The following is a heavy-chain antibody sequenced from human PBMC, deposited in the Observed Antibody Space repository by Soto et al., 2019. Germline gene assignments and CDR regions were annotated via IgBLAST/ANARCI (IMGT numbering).Heavy chain of an antibody. J-gene: IGHJ4*02. V-gene: IGHV1-2*02. CDR3: ARDVAGRFSFDY. Sequence: SVKFSCKASAYTFTCYSIHWVRQAPGQGLEWMGWSNPNSGDVNYARKFQGRVTMTRDMSISTAYMELSGLGSDDPALYYCARDVAGRFSFDYWGQGILLTVS. CDR2: SNPNSGDV. D-gene: IGHD2-15*01. CDR1: AYTFTCYS.